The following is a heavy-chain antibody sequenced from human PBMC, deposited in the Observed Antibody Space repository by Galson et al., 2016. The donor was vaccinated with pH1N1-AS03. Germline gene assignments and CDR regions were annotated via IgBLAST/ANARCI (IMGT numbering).Heavy chain of an antibody. CDR1: GDSFNTYW. CDR2: IYPGDSDT. CDR3: ARRGHCTGISCYDLDS. Sequence: QSGAEVKKPGESLKISCKGSGDSFNTYWIGWVRQMPGKGLEWMGIIYPGDSDTRYSPSFHGHVTISADASISTAYLQWSSLKASDIAIYYCARRGHCTGISCYDLDSWGQGTMVTVSS. J-gene: IGHJ4*02. V-gene: IGHV5-51*03. D-gene: IGHD2-2*01.